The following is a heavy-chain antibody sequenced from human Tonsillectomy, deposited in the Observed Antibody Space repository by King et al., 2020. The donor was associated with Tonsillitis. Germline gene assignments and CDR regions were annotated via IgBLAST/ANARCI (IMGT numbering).Heavy chain of an antibody. CDR1: GFSLSTSGMC. Sequence: VTLKESGPALVKPTQTLTLTCTFSGFSLSTSGMCVSWIRQPPGKALEWLAFIDWDDDKFYSTSLKTRLTISKDTSKNQVVLTMTNMDPVDTATYYCARTHIATVTPARYYYYGMDVWGQGTTVTVSS. CDR2: IDWDDDK. D-gene: IGHD4-17*01. CDR3: ARTHIATVTPARYYYYGMDV. J-gene: IGHJ6*02. V-gene: IGHV2-70*01.